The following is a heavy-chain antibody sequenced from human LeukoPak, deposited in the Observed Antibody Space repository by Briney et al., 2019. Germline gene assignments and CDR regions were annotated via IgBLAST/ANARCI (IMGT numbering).Heavy chain of an antibody. D-gene: IGHD4-17*01. CDR2: ISSSGNTI. CDR1: GFTFSSYE. V-gene: IGHV3-48*03. CDR3: ARERIYGDYFDY. J-gene: IGHJ4*02. Sequence: GGSLRLSCAASGFTFSSYEFNWVRQVPGKGLEWVSYISSSGNTIYYADSVKGRFTVSRDNAKNSLFLQMNGLRAEDTAIYYCARERIYGDYFDYWGPGALVTVSS.